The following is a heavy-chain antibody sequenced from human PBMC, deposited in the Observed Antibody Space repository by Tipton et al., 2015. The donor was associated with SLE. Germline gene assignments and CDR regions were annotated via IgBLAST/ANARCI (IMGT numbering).Heavy chain of an antibody. CDR2: IYYSGST. J-gene: IGHJ5*02. CDR3: ARGKGWFDP. Sequence: LRLSCTVSGGSISSSSYYWGWIRQPPGKGLEWIGSIYYSGSTYYNPSLKSRVTISVDTSKNQFSLKLSSVTAADTALYYCARGKGWFDPWGQGTLVTVSS. CDR1: GGSISSSSYY. V-gene: IGHV4-39*07.